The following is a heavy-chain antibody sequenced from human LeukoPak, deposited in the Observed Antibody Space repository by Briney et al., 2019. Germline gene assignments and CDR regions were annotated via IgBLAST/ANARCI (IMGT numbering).Heavy chain of an antibody. Sequence: SETLSLTCAVYGGSFSGYYWSWIRQPPGKGLEWIGEINHSGSTNYNPSLKSRVTISVDTSKNQSSLKLNSVTAAATAVYYCARVTVGRGGWFDPWGQGTLVTVSS. V-gene: IGHV4-34*01. CDR3: ARVTVGRGGWFDP. CDR2: INHSGST. CDR1: GGSFSGYY. J-gene: IGHJ5*02. D-gene: IGHD4-23*01.